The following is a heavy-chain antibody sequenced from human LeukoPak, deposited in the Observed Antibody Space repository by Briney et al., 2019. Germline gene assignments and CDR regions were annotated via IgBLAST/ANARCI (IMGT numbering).Heavy chain of an antibody. CDR1: GGSFSGYY. D-gene: IGHD6-13*01. CDR2: INHSGST. CDR3: ARGLKWYSSSWKLGYFQH. Sequence: SETLSLTCAVYGGSFSGYYWSRIRQPPGKGLEWIGEINHSGSTNYNPSLKSRVTISVDTSKNQFSLKLSSVTAADTAVYYCARGLKWYSSSWKLGYFQHWGQGTLVTVS. J-gene: IGHJ1*01. V-gene: IGHV4-34*01.